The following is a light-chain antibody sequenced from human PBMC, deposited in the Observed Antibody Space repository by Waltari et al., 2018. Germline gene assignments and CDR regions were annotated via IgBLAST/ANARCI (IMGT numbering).Light chain of an antibody. V-gene: IGKV3-11*01. CDR3: QQRAHWPLT. J-gene: IGKJ4*01. CDR1: QSVSSS. Sequence: PGETATLSCRASQSVSSSLAWDQQKLGQSPRLLIYDASHRGTGIPARFSGTGSGTDFTLPIDHLEPEDFAVYYCQQRAHWPLTFGGGTKVEIK. CDR2: DAS.